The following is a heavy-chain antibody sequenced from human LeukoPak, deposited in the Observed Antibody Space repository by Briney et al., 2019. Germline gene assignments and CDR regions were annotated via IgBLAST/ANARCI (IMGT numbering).Heavy chain of an antibody. CDR1: GGSISSHD. J-gene: IGHJ4*02. CDR2: IYDSGST. D-gene: IGHD3-22*01. Sequence: SETLSLTCTVSGGSISSHDWGWIRQPPGKGLEWIGYIYDSGSTTYNPSLKSRVTILVDTSKDQVSLKLSSVTAADTAVYYCARGRRGRYYDISRYNYFDYWGQGTLVSASS. V-gene: IGHV4-59*11. CDR3: ARGRRGRYYDISRYNYFDY.